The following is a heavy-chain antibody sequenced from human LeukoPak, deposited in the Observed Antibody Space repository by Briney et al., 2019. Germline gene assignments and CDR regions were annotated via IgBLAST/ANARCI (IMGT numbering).Heavy chain of an antibody. Sequence: GGSLRLSCAASGFTFSNAWMSWVRQAPGKGLEWVGRIKSKTDGGTTDYAAPVKGRFTISRDDSKNTLYLQMNSLKTEDAAVYYCTTDYGDYPPYYYYGMDVWGQGTTVTVSS. D-gene: IGHD4-17*01. V-gene: IGHV3-15*01. CDR1: GFTFSNAW. CDR2: IKSKTDGGTT. J-gene: IGHJ6*02. CDR3: TTDYGDYPPYYYYGMDV.